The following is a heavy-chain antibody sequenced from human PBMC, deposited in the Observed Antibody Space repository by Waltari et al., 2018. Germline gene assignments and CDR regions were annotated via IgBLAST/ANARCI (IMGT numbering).Heavy chain of an antibody. V-gene: IGHV5-51*01. Sequence: EVQLVQSGEEVKKPGEALKISCKGSGYSFTSYWIGWVSQMPGKGLEWMGIIYPVDSDTSYSPSFQGQVPISADKSISTAYLQWSSLKASDTAMYYCASRGYYYDSSGSFHAFDIWGQGTMVTVSS. CDR1: GYSFTSYW. CDR3: ASRGYYYDSSGSFHAFDI. D-gene: IGHD3-22*01. J-gene: IGHJ3*02. CDR2: IYPVDSDT.